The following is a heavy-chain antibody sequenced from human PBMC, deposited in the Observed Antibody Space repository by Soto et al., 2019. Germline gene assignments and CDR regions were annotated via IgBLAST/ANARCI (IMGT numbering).Heavy chain of an antibody. D-gene: IGHD6-13*01. CDR3: ARISRFSSSSSFKGYFDY. CDR2: IDWDDDK. Sequence: GPTLVNPTQTLTLTCTFSGLSLSTIGMFVIWVREPPGKALEWLALIDWDDDKYYSTSLKTRLTISKDTSKNQVVLTMTNMDPVDTATYYCARISRFSSSSSFKGYFDYWGQGTLVTVSS. CDR1: GLSLSTIGMF. V-gene: IGHV2-70*20. J-gene: IGHJ4*02.